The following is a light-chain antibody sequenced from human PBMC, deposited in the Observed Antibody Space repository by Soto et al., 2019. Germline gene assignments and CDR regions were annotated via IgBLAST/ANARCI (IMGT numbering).Light chain of an antibody. Sequence: QSVLPQHPSASGSPGQSVAISCTGASSDVGGYNYVSWYQQHPGKAPKLMIYEANKRPSGVPDRFSGSKSGNTASLTVSGLQAEDEADYYCSSYAGSSNVFGTGTKVTVL. CDR2: EAN. CDR3: SSYAGSSNV. V-gene: IGLV2-8*01. CDR1: SSDVGGYNY. J-gene: IGLJ1*01.